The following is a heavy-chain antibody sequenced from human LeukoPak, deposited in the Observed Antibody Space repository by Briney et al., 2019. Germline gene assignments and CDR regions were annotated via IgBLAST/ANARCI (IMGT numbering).Heavy chain of an antibody. D-gene: IGHD3-22*01. CDR1: GYTFTAYY. CDR3: ARSPEYYYDSSGYSFDY. V-gene: IGHV1-2*06. CDR2: INPNSGGT. J-gene: IGHJ4*02. Sequence: ASVKVSCKASGYTFTAYYIHWVRQAPGQGLEWMGRINPNSGGTNYAQKFQGRVTMTRDTSISTAYMELSRLRSDDTAVYYCARSPEYYYDSSGYSFDYWGQGTLVTVSS.